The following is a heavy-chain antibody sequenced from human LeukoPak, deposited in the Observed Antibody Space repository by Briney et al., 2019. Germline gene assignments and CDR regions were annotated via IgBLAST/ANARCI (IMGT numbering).Heavy chain of an antibody. D-gene: IGHD3-22*01. J-gene: IGHJ4*02. CDR1: GGSISSSNW. V-gene: IGHV4-4*02. CDR3: ARAPSSKYYDSSGPYFDY. CDR2: IYHSGST. Sequence: SETLSLTCAVSGGSISSSNWWSWVRQPPGKGLEWIGEIYHSGSTNYNPSLKSRVTISVDKSKNQFSLKLSSVTAADTAVYYCARAPSSKYYDSSGPYFDYWGQGTLVTVSS.